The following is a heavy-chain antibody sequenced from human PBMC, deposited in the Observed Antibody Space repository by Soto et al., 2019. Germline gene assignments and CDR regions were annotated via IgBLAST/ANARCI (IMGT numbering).Heavy chain of an antibody. V-gene: IGHV3-33*01. Sequence: QVLLVESGGGVVQPGSSLRLSCAASGFSFTGHGMHWVRQAPGKGLEWVALIYYDGSDEYYADSVKGRFSISRDNSKNIAYLQLNTLRIENTAVYYCARDRGPPPANLWPVPGTYFDFWGQGTLVTVSS. D-gene: IGHD2-21*01. CDR3: ARDRGPPPANLWPVPGTYFDF. CDR2: IYYDGSDE. J-gene: IGHJ4*02. CDR1: GFSFTGHG.